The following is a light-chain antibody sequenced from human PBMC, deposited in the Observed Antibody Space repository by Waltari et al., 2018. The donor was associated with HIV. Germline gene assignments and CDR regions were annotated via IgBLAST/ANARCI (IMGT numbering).Light chain of an antibody. J-gene: IGLJ1*01. Sequence: PLTQPASVSASPAQLTPIYSLGAASVVRSHHLFSWYQQHPGKAPKFIIYEVIKRPSGFSNRFSGSKSGNTASLTISGLQAEDEADYYCCSYAGNSPLVFGTGTKVTVL. CDR1: ASVVRSHHL. CDR2: EVI. V-gene: IGLV2-23*02. CDR3: CSYAGNSPLV.